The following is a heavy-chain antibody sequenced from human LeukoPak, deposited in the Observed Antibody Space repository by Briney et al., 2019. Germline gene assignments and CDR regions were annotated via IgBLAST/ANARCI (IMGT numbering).Heavy chain of an antibody. V-gene: IGHV1-69*05. CDR3: AGIGIGEWSTYYYYYMDV. CDR1: GGTFSSYA. CDR2: IIPIFGTA. Sequence: ASVKVSCKASGGTFSSYAISWVRQAPGQGLEWMGGIIPIFGTANYAQKFQGRVTITTDESTSTAYMELSSLRSEDTAVYYCAGIGIGEWSTYYYYYMDVWGKGTTVTVSS. J-gene: IGHJ6*03. D-gene: IGHD3-3*01.